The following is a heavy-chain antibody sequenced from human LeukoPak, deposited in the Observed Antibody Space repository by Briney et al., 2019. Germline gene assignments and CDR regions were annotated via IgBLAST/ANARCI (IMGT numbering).Heavy chain of an antibody. CDR3: SRENGAFSPFGY. CDR1: GFTINNYA. D-gene: IGHD2-8*01. J-gene: IGHJ4*02. Sequence: PGGSLRLSCVASGFTINNYAMSWVRQAPGKGLEWIGEISLSGLTNYNPSLKSRVTVSLDKSKNQLSLNLTSVTAADTAVYYCSRENGAFSPFGYWGQGTLVTVPS. CDR2: ISLSGLT. V-gene: IGHV4/OR15-8*02.